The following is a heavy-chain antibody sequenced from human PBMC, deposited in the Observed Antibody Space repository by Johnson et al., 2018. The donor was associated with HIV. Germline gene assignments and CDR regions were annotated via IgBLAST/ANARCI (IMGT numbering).Heavy chain of an antibody. V-gene: IGHV3-11*04. Sequence: QVQLVESGGGLVQPGGSLRLSCAASGFTFSDHYMSWIRQAPGKGLEWVSYISSSGSTIYYADSVKGRFTISRDNAKKSLYLQINSLRAEDTAVYYCATRGPPYPPGVFGIWGQGTMVTVSS. CDR3: ATRGPPYPPGVFGI. D-gene: IGHD2-8*01. CDR1: GFTFSDHY. J-gene: IGHJ3*02. CDR2: ISSSGSTI.